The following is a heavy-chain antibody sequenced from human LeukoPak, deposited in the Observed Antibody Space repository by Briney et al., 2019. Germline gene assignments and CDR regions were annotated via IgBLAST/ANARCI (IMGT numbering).Heavy chain of an antibody. CDR3: AKGGSSSFYSDY. Sequence: PGGSLRLSCAASGFTFSSYAMHWVRQAPGKGLEWVAVISYDGSNKYYADSVKGRFTISRDNSENTVYLQMNSLRAEDTAVYYCAKGGSSSFYSDYLGQGTLVTVSS. CDR1: GFTFSSYA. CDR2: ISYDGSNK. J-gene: IGHJ4*02. D-gene: IGHD6-6*01. V-gene: IGHV3-30-3*01.